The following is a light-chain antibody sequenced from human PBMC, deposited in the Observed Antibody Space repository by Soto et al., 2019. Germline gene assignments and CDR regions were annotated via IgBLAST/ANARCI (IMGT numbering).Light chain of an antibody. Sequence: QSALTQPASVSGSPGQSITISCTGTSSDVGSYNLVSWYQQHPGKAPNLMIYEGSKRPSGVSNRFSGSKSGNTASLTISGLQAEDEADYYCCSYAGSSTYVFGTGTKFTVL. J-gene: IGLJ1*01. V-gene: IGLV2-23*01. CDR2: EGS. CDR3: CSYAGSSTYV. CDR1: SSDVGSYNL.